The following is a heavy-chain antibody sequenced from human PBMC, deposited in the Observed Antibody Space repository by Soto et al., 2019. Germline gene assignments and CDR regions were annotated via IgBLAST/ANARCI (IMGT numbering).Heavy chain of an antibody. CDR2: IWYDGSNK. V-gene: IGHV3-33*01. J-gene: IGHJ6*02. CDR1: GFTFSSYG. CDR3: ARDRRDYGDYGPEKDYGMDV. D-gene: IGHD4-17*01. Sequence: QVQLVESGGGVVQPGRSLRLSCAASGFTFSSYGMHWVRQAPGKGLEWVAVIWYDGSNKYYADSVKGRFTISRDNSKNTLYLHMNSMRAEDTAVYYCARDRRDYGDYGPEKDYGMDVWGQGTTVTVSS.